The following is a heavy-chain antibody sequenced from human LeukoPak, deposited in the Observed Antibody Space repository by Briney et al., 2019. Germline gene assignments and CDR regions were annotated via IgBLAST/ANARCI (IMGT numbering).Heavy chain of an antibody. Sequence: APVKVSCKASGYTFTSYGISWVRQAPGQGLEWMGWISAYNGNTNYAQKLQGRVTMTTDTSTSTAYMELRSLRSDDTAVYYCARVDRIAVAGSYWGQGTLVTVSS. CDR1: GYTFTSYG. CDR3: ARVDRIAVAGSY. V-gene: IGHV1-18*01. CDR2: ISAYNGNT. J-gene: IGHJ4*02. D-gene: IGHD6-19*01.